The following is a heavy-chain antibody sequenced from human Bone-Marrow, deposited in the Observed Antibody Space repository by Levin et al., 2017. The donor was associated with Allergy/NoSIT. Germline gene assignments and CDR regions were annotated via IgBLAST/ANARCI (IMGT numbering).Heavy chain of an antibody. V-gene: IGHV1-18*01. Sequence: ASVKVSCRASGYTFTSFGISWVRQAPGQGLEWMGGISIYNGDTKYAQNFQGRVTMTTDTSTTTAYMELRSLTSDDTAIYYCARDHSAFTLVQGISGYYYYLDVWGKGTTVTVSS. D-gene: IGHD3-10*01. J-gene: IGHJ6*03. CDR3: ARDHSAFTLVQGISGYYYYLDV. CDR2: ISIYNGDT. CDR1: GYTFTSFG.